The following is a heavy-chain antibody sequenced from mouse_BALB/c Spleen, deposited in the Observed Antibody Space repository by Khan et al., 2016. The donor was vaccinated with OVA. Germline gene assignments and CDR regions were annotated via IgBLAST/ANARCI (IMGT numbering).Heavy chain of an antibody. D-gene: IGHD1-1*01. V-gene: IGHV3-2*02. CDR1: GYSITSDYA. CDR3: ARVYGGDFDY. J-gene: IGHJ2*01. CDR2: ISYSGNT. Sequence: EVQLVESGPGLVKPSQSLSLTCTVTGYSITSDYAWNWIRQFPGNKLEWMGFISYSGNTNYNPSLKSRISITRDTSKNQFFLQLNSVTTEDTAPYYCARVYGGDFDYWDQGTTLTVSS.